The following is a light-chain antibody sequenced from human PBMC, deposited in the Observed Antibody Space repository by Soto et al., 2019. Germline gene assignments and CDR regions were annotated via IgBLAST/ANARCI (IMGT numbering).Light chain of an antibody. Sequence: QPVLTQAASVSVSPGQSSTISCTGTSSDVGGYNYVSWYQQHPVKAPKLMIYDVTNRPSGVSDRFSGSKSGNTASLTISGLQAEDEADYYCSSYTSSSTPYVFGTGTKVTVL. CDR3: SSYTSSSTPYV. CDR2: DVT. J-gene: IGLJ1*01. CDR1: SSDVGGYNY. V-gene: IGLV2-14*01.